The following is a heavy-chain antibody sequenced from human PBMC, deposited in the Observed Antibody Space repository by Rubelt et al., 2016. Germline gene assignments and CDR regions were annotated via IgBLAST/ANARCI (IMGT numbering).Heavy chain of an antibody. Sequence: QVQLVESGGGVVQPGRSLRLSCAASGFTFSIHGMHWVRQAPGRGLEWLALIHYDGSNKLYADSVKGRFTISRDKSKNTLYLQMNGLRAEDTAVYFCARNGGDSWGQGTLVTVSS. CDR2: IHYDGSNK. V-gene: IGHV3-33*01. CDR1: GFTFSIHG. J-gene: IGHJ4*02. CDR3: ARNGGDS.